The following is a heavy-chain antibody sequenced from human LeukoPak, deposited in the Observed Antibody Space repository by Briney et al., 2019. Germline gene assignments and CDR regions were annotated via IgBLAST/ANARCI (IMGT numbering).Heavy chain of an antibody. CDR3: ARDQALYFSYGDY. V-gene: IGHV3-33*01. J-gene: IGHJ4*02. D-gene: IGHD2/OR15-2a*01. CDR1: GFTFSNYG. Sequence: GGSLRLSCAASGFTFSNYGMHWVRQAPGKGLEWLAAIFYGGSKTHYADAVKGRFSISRDNSKNTLYLQVNSLTAEDTAVYYCARDQALYFSYGDYWGQGTLVTVSS. CDR2: IFYGGSKT.